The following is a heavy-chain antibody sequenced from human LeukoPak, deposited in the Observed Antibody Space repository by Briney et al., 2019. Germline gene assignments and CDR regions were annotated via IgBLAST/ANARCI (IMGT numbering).Heavy chain of an antibody. CDR1: GSPFSSYA. D-gene: IGHD2-15*01. CDR3: AREYEGYCSGGSCFRGTYNWFDP. J-gene: IGHJ5*02. Sequence: GRPRRPSCAPPGSPFSSYAMHWVRKAPGKGLEWWPLKPNEGIKKYYADSVKGRFTISRDNSKNTLYLQMNSLRAEDTAVYYCAREYEGYCSGGSCFRGTYNWFDPWGQGTLVTVSS. V-gene: IGHV3-30*04. CDR2: KPNEGIKK.